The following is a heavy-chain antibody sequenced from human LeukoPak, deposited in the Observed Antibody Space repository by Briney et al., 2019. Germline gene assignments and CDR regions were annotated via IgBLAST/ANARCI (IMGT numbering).Heavy chain of an antibody. D-gene: IGHD3-3*01. V-gene: IGHV4-59*01. CDR1: GGSISSYY. Sequence: SETLSLTCTVSGGSISSYYWTWIRQPPGKGLEWIGYIYYSGSTNYSPSLRSRVTMSVDTSKNQFSLKLSSVTAADTAVYYCASRSSIWSGYQDTLYYFDSWGQGTLVTVSS. CDR3: ASRSSIWSGYQDTLYYFDS. J-gene: IGHJ4*02. CDR2: IYYSGST.